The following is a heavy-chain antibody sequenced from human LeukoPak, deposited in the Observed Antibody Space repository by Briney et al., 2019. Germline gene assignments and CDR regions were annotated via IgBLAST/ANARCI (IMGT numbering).Heavy chain of an antibody. J-gene: IGHJ3*02. D-gene: IGHD3-22*01. CDR1: GYTFTSYY. Sequence: ASVKVSCKASGYTFTSYYMHWVRQAPGQGLEWMGIINPSGGSTSYAQKFQGRVTMTRDTSTSTVYMELSSLRSEDTAVYYCVYDSSGYYYEPGPDAFDIWGQGTIVTVSS. V-gene: IGHV1-46*01. CDR3: VYDSSGYYYEPGPDAFDI. CDR2: INPSGGST.